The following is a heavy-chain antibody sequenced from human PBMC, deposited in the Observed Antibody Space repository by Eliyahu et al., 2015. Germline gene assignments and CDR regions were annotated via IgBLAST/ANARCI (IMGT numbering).Heavy chain of an antibody. CDR2: MNPNSGNT. Sequence: QVQLVQSGAEVKKPGASVXVSCKASGYTXXSYDIXWVRQATGQGLEWMGWMNPNSGNTGYAQKFQGRVTMTRNTSISTAYMELSSLRSEDTAVYYCARIPLGWSNFYFDYWGQGTLVTVSS. CDR1: GYTXXSYD. J-gene: IGHJ4*02. V-gene: IGHV1-8*01. D-gene: IGHD4-23*01. CDR3: ARIPLGWSNFYFDY.